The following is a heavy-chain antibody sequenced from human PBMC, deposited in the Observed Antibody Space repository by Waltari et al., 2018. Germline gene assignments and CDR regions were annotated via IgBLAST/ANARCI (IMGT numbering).Heavy chain of an antibody. J-gene: IGHJ4*02. V-gene: IGHV3-23*01. Sequence: EVHLLASGGGLAQPGGSLRLSCAASGFNFISYAMSWVGQAPGKGLEWFSGISDSGVITKYADSVKGRFTVSRDNSKNTVFLQLNSLRAEDTAIYYCARHLYSIDYLELGNWGQGTLVTVSS. CDR2: ISDSGVIT. D-gene: IGHD3-22*01. CDR1: GFNFISYA. CDR3: ARHLYSIDYLELGN.